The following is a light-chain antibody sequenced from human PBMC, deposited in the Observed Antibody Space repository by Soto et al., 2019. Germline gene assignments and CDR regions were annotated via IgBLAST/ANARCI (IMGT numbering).Light chain of an antibody. V-gene: IGKV3-11*01. CDR2: DAS. Sequence: EIVLTQSPATLSLSPGERATLSCRASQSLTSYLAWYQQKPGQAPWLLIYDASNRATGIPARFSGSGSGTDFTRTISSLEPEDFAVYYSQHRYNWPPKYNFGQGTTLEIK. CDR1: QSLTSY. J-gene: IGKJ2*01. CDR3: QHRYNWPPKYN.